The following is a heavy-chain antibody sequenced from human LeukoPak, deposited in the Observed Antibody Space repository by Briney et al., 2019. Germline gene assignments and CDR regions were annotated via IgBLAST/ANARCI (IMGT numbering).Heavy chain of an antibody. J-gene: IGHJ2*01. V-gene: IGHV3-73*01. D-gene: IGHD2-15*01. CDR1: GFTFSGSA. CDR3: SRPGDCSGGSCYWYFDL. CDR2: IRSKANSYAT. Sequence: PGGSLKLPCAASGFTFSGSAMHWVRQASGKGLEWVGRIRSKANSYATTYAASVKGRFTISRDDSKNTAYLQMNSLKTEDTAVYYCSRPGDCSGGSCYWYFDLWGRGTLVTVSS.